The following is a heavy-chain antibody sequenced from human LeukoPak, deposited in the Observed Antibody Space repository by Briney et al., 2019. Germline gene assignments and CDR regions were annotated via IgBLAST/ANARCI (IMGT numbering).Heavy chain of an antibody. Sequence: SVKVSCKASGGTFSSYTISWVRQAPGQGLEWMGRIIPILGIANYAQKFQGRVTITADKSTSTAYMELSSLRSEDTAVYYCARVNYYDGGGFDYWGQGTLVTAPS. V-gene: IGHV1-69*02. CDR1: GGTFSSYT. J-gene: IGHJ4*02. CDR3: ARVNYYDGGGFDY. D-gene: IGHD3-22*01. CDR2: IIPILGIA.